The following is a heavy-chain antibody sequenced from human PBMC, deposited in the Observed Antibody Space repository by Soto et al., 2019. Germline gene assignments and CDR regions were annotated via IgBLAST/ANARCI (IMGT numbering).Heavy chain of an antibody. CDR1: GGSFSGYY. J-gene: IGHJ4*02. CDR2: INHSGST. D-gene: IGHD2-21*02. V-gene: IGHV4-34*01. Sequence: SETLSLTCAVYGGSFSGYYWSWIRQPPGKGLEWIGEINHSGSTNYNPSLKSRVTISVDTSKNQFSLKLSSVTAADTAVYYCASKLAYCGGDCYSPLDYWGQGTLVTVSS. CDR3: ASKLAYCGGDCYSPLDY.